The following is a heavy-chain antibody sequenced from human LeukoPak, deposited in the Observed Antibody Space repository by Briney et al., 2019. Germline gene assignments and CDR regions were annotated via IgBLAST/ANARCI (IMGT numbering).Heavy chain of an antibody. J-gene: IGHJ4*02. D-gene: IGHD3-3*01. CDR2: ISYDGSNK. CDR3: ARDAQLRFLEWSYYFDY. Sequence: GGSLRLSCAASGFTFSSYAMHWVRQAPGKGLEWVAVISYDGSNKYYADSVKGRFTISRDNSKNTLYLQMNSLRAGDTAVYYCARDAQLRFLEWSYYFDYWGQGTLVTVSS. V-gene: IGHV3-30-3*01. CDR1: GFTFSSYA.